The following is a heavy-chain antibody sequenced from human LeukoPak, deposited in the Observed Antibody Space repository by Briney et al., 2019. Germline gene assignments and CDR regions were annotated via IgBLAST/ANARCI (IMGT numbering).Heavy chain of an antibody. CDR2: ISGNNDNP. D-gene: IGHD2-2*01. Sequence: APVRVSCKTSGYTFSNFGINWVRQAPGQGLEWMGWISGNNDNPNYGQKFQGRFTVTTDSSTSTAYMELRNLRFDDTAVYYCARDGTSTDDYWGQGTVVTVSS. CDR1: GYTFSNFG. V-gene: IGHV1-18*01. CDR3: ARDGTSTDDY. J-gene: IGHJ4*02.